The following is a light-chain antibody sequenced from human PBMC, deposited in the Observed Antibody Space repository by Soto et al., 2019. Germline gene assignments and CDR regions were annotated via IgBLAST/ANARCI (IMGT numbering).Light chain of an antibody. CDR2: SSN. CDR1: SSNIGIHT. V-gene: IGLV1-44*01. J-gene: IGLJ3*02. Sequence: QSVLTQPPSASGTPGQRVTISCSGSSSNIGIHTVNWYQQLPGTAPKLVIDSSNQRPSGVPDRFSGSKSGTSASLAISGLQSEDEADYYCATWDDSLNGRVFGGGTKLTVL. CDR3: ATWDDSLNGRV.